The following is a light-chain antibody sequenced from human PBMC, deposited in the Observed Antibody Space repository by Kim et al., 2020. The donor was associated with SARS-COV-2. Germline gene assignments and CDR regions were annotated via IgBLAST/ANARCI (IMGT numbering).Light chain of an antibody. J-gene: IGKJ1*01. CDR1: PHISRE. V-gene: IGKV1-5*03. Sequence: ASVGHRVTNTSLAIPHISRELAWYRRKEGQAPKHRIYKASSSECGLPDRFCGRGAVTEFSLTLTGLRPVDFATCYCPQYDTSSWSFGQGAKVEI. CDR3: PQYDTSSWS. CDR2: KAS.